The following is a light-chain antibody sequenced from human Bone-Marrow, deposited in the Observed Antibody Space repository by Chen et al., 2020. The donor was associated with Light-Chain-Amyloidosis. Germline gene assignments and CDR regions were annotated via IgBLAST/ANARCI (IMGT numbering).Light chain of an antibody. J-gene: IGLJ2*01. CDR2: DVS. CDR3: SSYTSSRTLV. V-gene: IGLV2-14*03. Sequence: QSALTQPASVSGSPGQSITISCTGTSSDVAGCNHVSWYQQHPGKAPKLMIYDVSNRPSGVSNRFSGSKSGNTASLTISGLQAEDEADYYCSSYTSSRTLVFGGGTTLTVL. CDR1: SSDVAGCNH.